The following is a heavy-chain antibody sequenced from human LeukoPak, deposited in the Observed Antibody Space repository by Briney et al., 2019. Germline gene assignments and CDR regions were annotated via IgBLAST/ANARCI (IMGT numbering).Heavy chain of an antibody. D-gene: IGHD2/OR15-2a*01. CDR3: ARRYHGSATYRLPYDY. J-gene: IGHJ4*02. Sequence: EXXSXISSSSSYIYYADSVKGRFTISRDNAENSLYLQMSSLRAEDTAVYYCARRYHGSATYRLPYDYWGQGTLVTVSS. CDR2: ISSSSSYI. V-gene: IGHV3-21*01.